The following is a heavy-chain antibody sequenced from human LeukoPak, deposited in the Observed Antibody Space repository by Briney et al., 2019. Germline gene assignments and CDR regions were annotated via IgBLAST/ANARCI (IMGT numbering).Heavy chain of an antibody. J-gene: IGHJ5*02. CDR1: GFTFTSYA. CDR3: ARRGYDILAGYSWYNWFDP. D-gene: IGHD3-9*01. V-gene: IGHV3-23*01. CDR2: VSGSGTTT. Sequence: GGSLRLSCAASGFTFTSYAMSWVRQAPGKGLEWVSVVSGSGTTTHYADSVKGRFTISRDDAKNTLYLQMNSLRVEDTAVYYCARRGYDILAGYSWYNWFDPWGQGTLVTVSS.